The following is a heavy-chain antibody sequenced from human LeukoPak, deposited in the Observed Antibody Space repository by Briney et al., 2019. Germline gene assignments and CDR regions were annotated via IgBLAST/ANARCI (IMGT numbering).Heavy chain of an antibody. V-gene: IGHV3-64*02. D-gene: IGHD4-17*01. CDR1: GVTFSNYA. CDR2: ISSNGGST. Sequence: GGSLRLSCAASGVTFSNYAMHWVRQAPEKGLEYVSAISSNGGSTYYADSVKGRFTISRDNSRNTLYLQMGSLRAEDMAVYYCARGLTTGEYWGQGTLVTVSS. CDR3: ARGLTTGEY. J-gene: IGHJ4*02.